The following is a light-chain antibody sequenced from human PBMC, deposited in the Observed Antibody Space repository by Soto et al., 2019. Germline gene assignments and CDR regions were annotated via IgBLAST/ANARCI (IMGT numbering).Light chain of an antibody. Sequence: QSVLTQPPSVSGAPGQRVTISCTGSSSNIGAGYDVHWYHQLPGTAPKLLIFGNTNRPSGVPDRFSGSKSGTSASLAINGLQADEEATYYCHSYDSTLSASIFGGGTKLTVL. CDR1: SSNIGAGYD. J-gene: IGLJ2*01. CDR2: GNT. V-gene: IGLV1-40*01. CDR3: HSYDSTLSASI.